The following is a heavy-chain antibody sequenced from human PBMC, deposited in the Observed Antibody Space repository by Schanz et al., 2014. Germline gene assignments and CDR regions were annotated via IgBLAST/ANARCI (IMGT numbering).Heavy chain of an antibody. D-gene: IGHD5-12*01. CDR2: INLSGGST. Sequence: QVQLVQSGAEVKKPGASVKVSCRASGYPFTSDDITWVRQAPGQGLEWMGIINLSGGSTNNAQKFQGRLTMTRDTSTSTAYMELSRLKSDDTAVYYCARAFGGYDPAGALDYWGQGTLVTVSS. CDR3: ARAFGGYDPAGALDY. J-gene: IGHJ4*02. CDR1: GYPFTSDD. V-gene: IGHV1-46*01.